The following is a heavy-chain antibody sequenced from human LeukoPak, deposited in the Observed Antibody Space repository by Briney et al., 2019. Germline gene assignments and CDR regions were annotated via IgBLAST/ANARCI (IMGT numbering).Heavy chain of an antibody. CDR2: INHSGST. Sequence: PSETLSLTCAVYGGSFSGYYWSWIRQPPGKGLEWIGEINHSGSTNYNPSLKSRVTMSVDTSKNQFSLKLSSVTAADTAVYYCARDRYYYDSNGYSRFDYWGQGTLVTVSS. D-gene: IGHD3-22*01. J-gene: IGHJ4*02. CDR3: ARDRYYYDSNGYSRFDY. V-gene: IGHV4-34*01. CDR1: GGSFSGYY.